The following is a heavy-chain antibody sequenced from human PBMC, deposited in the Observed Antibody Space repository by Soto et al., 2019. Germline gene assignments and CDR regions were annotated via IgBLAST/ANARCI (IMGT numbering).Heavy chain of an antibody. D-gene: IGHD3-10*01. J-gene: IGHJ3*02. CDR1: GGSISSGGYY. CDR3: ARDEFGPMNAFDI. Sequence: SETLSLTCTVSGGSISSGGYYWSWIRQHPGKGLEWIGYIYYSGSTYYNPSLKSRVTISVDTSKNQFSLKLSSVTAADTAVYYCARDEFGPMNAFDIWGQGTMVTVSS. CDR2: IYYSGST. V-gene: IGHV4-31*03.